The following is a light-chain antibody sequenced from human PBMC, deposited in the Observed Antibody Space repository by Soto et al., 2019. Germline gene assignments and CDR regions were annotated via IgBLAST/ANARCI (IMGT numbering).Light chain of an antibody. Sequence: ESVLPQSPDNLSLSPGERATLSCRASQTVGTDFLGCYQQKIGQPPRLLIYATSRRATGLPDRFSGSGSGTDFTLNISRLEPEDFAVHYGQQDGGSPCAFSFGGGTRVESK. V-gene: IGKV3-20*01. CDR3: QQDGGSPCAFS. CDR2: ATS. CDR1: QTVGTDF. J-gene: IGKJ4*01.